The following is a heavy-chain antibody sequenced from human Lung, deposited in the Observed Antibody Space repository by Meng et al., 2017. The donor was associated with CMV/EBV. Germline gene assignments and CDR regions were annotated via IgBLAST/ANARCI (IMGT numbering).Heavy chain of an antibody. CDR1: ATTRSTTQRY. CDR2: IHSRGRT. D-gene: IGHD5-24*01. CDR3: ARESWTVRNGYNGYY. V-gene: IGHV4-39*07. Sequence: LHMQRSSTAILKPPDPPPRNSTVAATTRSTTQRYWKRVPLQPGQEPKWIGRIHSRGRTYYSPSLNSRATLSVDMSKYQLSLNLRSVTAADTAVYYCARESWTVRNGYNGYYWGQGTLVTVSS. J-gene: IGHJ4*02.